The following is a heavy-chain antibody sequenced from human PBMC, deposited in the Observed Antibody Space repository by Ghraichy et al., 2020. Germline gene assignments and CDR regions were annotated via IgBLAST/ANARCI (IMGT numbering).Heavy chain of an antibody. J-gene: IGHJ6*02. V-gene: IGHV3-74*01. CDR2: INSDGSST. CDR3: ATEGGNYGMDV. Sequence: GGSLRLSCAASGFTFSSYWMHWVRHAPGKGLVWVSRINSDGSSTSYADSVKGRFTMSRDNAKNTLYLQMNSLRAEDTAVYYCATEGGNYGMDVWGQGTTVTVSS. CDR1: GFTFSSYW.